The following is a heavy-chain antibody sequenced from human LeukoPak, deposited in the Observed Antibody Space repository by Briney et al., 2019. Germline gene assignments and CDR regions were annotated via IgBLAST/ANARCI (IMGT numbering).Heavy chain of an antibody. V-gene: IGHV4-39*07. CDR1: DGSISSNGYY. Sequence: PSETLSLTCTVSDGSISSNGYYWGWIRQPPGKGLELIGSIYYSGSTFYNPSLKSRVTLSVDTSKNQFSLKLSSVTAADTAVYYCARRARYPFDPWGQGTLVTVSS. CDR2: IYYSGST. D-gene: IGHD6-6*01. CDR3: ARRARYPFDP. J-gene: IGHJ5*02.